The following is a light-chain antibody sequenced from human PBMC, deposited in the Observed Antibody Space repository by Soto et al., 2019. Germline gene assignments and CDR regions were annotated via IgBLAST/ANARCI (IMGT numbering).Light chain of an antibody. V-gene: IGKV1-5*03. CDR1: QSISTW. CDR2: KAS. Sequence: DIQMTQSPSTLSASVGDRVTITCRASQSISTWLAWYQQKPGKAPNLLIYKASSLESGVPSSFSGSGSGKEFTLTISSLQPDDFSTYYCQQYNTYPYTFGQGNKLEIK. CDR3: QQYNTYPYT. J-gene: IGKJ2*01.